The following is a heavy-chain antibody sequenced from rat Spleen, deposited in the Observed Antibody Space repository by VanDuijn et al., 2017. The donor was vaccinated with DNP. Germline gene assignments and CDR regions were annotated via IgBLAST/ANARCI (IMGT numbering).Heavy chain of an antibody. Sequence: QVRLKESGPGLVLPSQTLSLTCTVSGFSLTDYSIHWVRQPPGKGLEWMGGIRNGGVTDYNSALKSRLSISRDTSKSQVFLKMNSLQTEDTAIYFCTREGLPGSFAYWGQGVVVTVSS. V-gene: IGHV2-19*01. J-gene: IGHJ2*01. CDR3: TREGLPGSFAY. D-gene: IGHD1-4*01. CDR1: GFSLTDYS. CDR2: IRNGGVT.